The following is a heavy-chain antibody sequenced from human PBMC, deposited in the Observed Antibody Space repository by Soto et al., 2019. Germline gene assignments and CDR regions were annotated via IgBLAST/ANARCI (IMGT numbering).Heavy chain of an antibody. CDR1: GVSISSGGYY. CDR3: ARSYDSRGYHPNYYYGMEV. J-gene: IGHJ6*02. D-gene: IGHD3-22*01. CDR2: IYYSGSP. V-gene: IGHV4-31*03. Sequence: SETLSLTCPVSGVSISSGGYYWSWLRPHPGKGLEWIGYIYYSGSPYHNPSLKSRVSISVDTSENQFSLGLSSVTAADTATYYCARSYDSRGYHPNYYYGMEVWGQGTTVNVS.